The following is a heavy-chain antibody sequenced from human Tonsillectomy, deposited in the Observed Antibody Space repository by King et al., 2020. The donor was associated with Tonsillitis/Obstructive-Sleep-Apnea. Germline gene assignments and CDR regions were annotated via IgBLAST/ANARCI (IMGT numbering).Heavy chain of an antibody. CDR3: TTAETDY. J-gene: IGHJ4*02. Sequence: VQLVQSVGGLVKPGGALRLSCAAYGFTLSNAWRSWVRQAPGKGLEWFGLIKSKTDGGTTDYAAPVKGRVTISRDDSKNTLYLQMNSLKTEDTAVYYCTTAETDYWGQGTLVTVSS. V-gene: IGHV3-15*01. CDR2: IKSKTDGGTT. CDR1: GFTLSNAW.